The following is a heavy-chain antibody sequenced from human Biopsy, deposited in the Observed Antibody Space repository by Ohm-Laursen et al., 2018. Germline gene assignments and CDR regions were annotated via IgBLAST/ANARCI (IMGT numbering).Heavy chain of an antibody. V-gene: IGHV1-69*06. CDR2: NIPILGTG. J-gene: IGHJ1*01. D-gene: IGHD3-9*01. CDR3: ATKLTGYFHH. Sequence: SVKVSCKVSGYTLTALSMHWVRQAPGPGLEWLGGNIPILGTGNYAQKFPDRVTVAADTSTSTSTMELRSLRSDDPAVYYCATKLTGYFHHWGQGTQVTVSS. CDR1: GYTLTALS.